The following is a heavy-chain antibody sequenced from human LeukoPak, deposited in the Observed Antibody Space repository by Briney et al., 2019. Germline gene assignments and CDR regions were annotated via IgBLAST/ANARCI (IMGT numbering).Heavy chain of an antibody. CDR1: GFTFSSYG. J-gene: IGHJ4*02. CDR3: ARGQLTYYYDSSGYYAPDY. Sequence: GVSLRLSCSASGFTFSSYGMHWVRQAPGKGLEWVAVIWYDGSNKYYADSVKGRFTISRDNSKNTLYLQMNSLSAEDTAVYSCARGQLTYYYDSSGYYAPDYWGQGTLVTVSS. V-gene: IGHV3-33*08. CDR2: IWYDGSNK. D-gene: IGHD3-22*01.